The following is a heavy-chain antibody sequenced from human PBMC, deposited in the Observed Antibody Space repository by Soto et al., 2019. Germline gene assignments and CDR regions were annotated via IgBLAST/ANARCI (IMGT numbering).Heavy chain of an antibody. V-gene: IGHV4-34*01. J-gene: IGHJ4*02. CDR2: INHSGST. CDR1: GGSFSGYY. D-gene: IGHD6-19*01. CDR3: ARGDSSGYTG. Sequence: SETLSLTCAVYGGSFSGYYWSWIRQPPGKGLEWIGEINHSGSTNYNPSLKSRVTISVGTSKNQFSLKLSSVTAADTAVYYCARGDSSGYTGWGQGTLVTVSS.